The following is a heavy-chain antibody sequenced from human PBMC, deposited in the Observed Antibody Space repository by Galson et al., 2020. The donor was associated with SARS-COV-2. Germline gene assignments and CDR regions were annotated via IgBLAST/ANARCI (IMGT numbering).Heavy chain of an antibody. CDR2: IYYSGST. Sequence: SETLSLTCTVSGGSISSYYWSWIRQPPGKGLEWIGYIYYSGSTNYNPSLKSRVTISVDTSKNQFSLKLSSVTAADTAVYYCAGHGRNTNFGVVIPNWYCGRWGRGTLVTVSS. CDR1: GGSISSYY. V-gene: IGHV4-59*08. J-gene: IGHJ2*01. D-gene: IGHD3-3*01. CDR3: AGHGRNTNFGVVIPNWYCGR.